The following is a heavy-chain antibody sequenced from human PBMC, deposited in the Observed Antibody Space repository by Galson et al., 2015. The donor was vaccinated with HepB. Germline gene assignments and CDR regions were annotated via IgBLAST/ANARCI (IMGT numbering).Heavy chain of an antibody. D-gene: IGHD2-2*01. J-gene: IGHJ5*02. Sequence: SLRLSCAASGFTFSSYGMHWVRQAPGKGPEWVAVITYNGRVENYSDSVKGRFTISRDNSKNTLYLQMNSLRAEDTAMYYCAKAGGRYQLLYWFDPWGQGTLVTVSP. CDR3: AKAGGRYQLLYWFDP. CDR2: ITYNGRVE. V-gene: IGHV3-30*18. CDR1: GFTFSSYG.